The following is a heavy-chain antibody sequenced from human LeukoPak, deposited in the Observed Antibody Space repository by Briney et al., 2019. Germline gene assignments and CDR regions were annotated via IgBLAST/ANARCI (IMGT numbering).Heavy chain of an antibody. D-gene: IGHD3-9*01. V-gene: IGHV3-7*01. CDR1: GFTFSSYW. CDR2: IKQDGSEK. CDR3: ARDDVLRYFDWLPHLDY. Sequence: GGSLRLSCAASGFTFSSYWMSWVRQAPGKGLEWVANIKQDGSEKYYVDSVKGRFTISRDNAKNSLYLQMNSLRAEDTAVYYCARDDVLRYFDWLPHLDYWGQGTLVPVSS. J-gene: IGHJ4*02.